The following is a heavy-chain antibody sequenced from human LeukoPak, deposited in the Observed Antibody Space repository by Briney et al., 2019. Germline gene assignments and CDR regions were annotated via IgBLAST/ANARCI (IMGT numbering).Heavy chain of an antibody. D-gene: IGHD1-26*01. CDR2: ISSSSSTI. Sequence: GGSLRLSCAASGFTFSSYSMNWVRQAPGKGLEWVSYISSSSSTIYYADSVKGRFTISRDNAKNSLYLQMNSLRAEDTAVYYCARDRWELRIWGQGTLVTVSS. CDR3: ARDRWELRI. V-gene: IGHV3-48*04. J-gene: IGHJ4*02. CDR1: GFTFSSYS.